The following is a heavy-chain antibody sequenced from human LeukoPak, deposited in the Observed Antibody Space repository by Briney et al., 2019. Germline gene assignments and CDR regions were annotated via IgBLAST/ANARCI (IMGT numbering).Heavy chain of an antibody. CDR1: GFTFSSYA. V-gene: IGHV3-23*01. D-gene: IGHD4-23*01. Sequence: GGSLRLSCAASGFTFSSYAMGWVRQAPGKGLEWVSAISGSGGSTYYADSVKGRFTISRDNSKNTLYLQMNSLRAEDTAVYYCAKDIFFRGGKAFDYWGQGTLVTVSS. CDR2: ISGSGGST. CDR3: AKDIFFRGGKAFDY. J-gene: IGHJ4*02.